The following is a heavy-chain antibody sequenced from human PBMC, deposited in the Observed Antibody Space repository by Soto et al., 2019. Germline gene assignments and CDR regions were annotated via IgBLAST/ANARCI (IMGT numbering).Heavy chain of an antibody. CDR3: ARYCSVVSCYRGFDS. J-gene: IGHJ4*02. V-gene: IGHV3-23*01. CDR2: IVASDERT. Sequence: PGGSLRLSCVASGFTFSNYAMNWVRQAPGKGLEWVSTIVASDERTYYADSVKGRFTISRDNSKNTLYLQMNSLRAEDTAIFFCARYCSVVSCYRGFDSWGQGTLVTVSS. CDR1: GFTFSNYA. D-gene: IGHD2-15*01.